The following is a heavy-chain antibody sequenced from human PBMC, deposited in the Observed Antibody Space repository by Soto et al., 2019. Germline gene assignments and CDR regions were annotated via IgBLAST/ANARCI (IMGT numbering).Heavy chain of an antibody. CDR3: AKDRAVVGIVVVPAAIGNGMDV. CDR2: ISYDGSNK. CDR1: GFTFSSYG. J-gene: IGHJ6*02. V-gene: IGHV3-30*18. Sequence: GGSLRLSCAASGFTFSSYGMHWVRQAPGKGLEWVAVISYDGSNKYYADSVKGRFTISRDNSKNTLYLQMNSLRAEDTAVYYCAKDRAVVGIVVVPAAIGNGMDVWGQGTTVTVSS. D-gene: IGHD2-2*03.